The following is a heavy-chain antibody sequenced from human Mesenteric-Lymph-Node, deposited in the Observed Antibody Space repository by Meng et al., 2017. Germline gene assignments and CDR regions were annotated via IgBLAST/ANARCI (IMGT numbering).Heavy chain of an antibody. Sequence: LVECGAEVKQPGASVKVPCKASGYTFTSYDINWVRQATGQGLEWMGWMNPNSGNTGYAQKFQGRVTITRNTSISTAYMELSSLRSEDTAVYYCARGGELYSSSWYSSEYFQHWGQGTLVTVSS. CDR2: MNPNSGNT. J-gene: IGHJ1*01. D-gene: IGHD6-13*01. V-gene: IGHV1-8*03. CDR1: GYTFTSYD. CDR3: ARGGELYSSSWYSSEYFQH.